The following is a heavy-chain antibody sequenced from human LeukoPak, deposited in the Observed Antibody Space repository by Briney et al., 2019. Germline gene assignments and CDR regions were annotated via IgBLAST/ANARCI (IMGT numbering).Heavy chain of an antibody. J-gene: IGHJ4*02. V-gene: IGHV3-11*03. Sequence: GGSPRLSCAASGFTFSDYYMSWIRQAPGKGLEWVSYISSSSSYTNYADSVKGRFTISRDNPKNSLYLQMNSLRAEDTAVYYCARKNAVNSFDYWGQGTLVTHSS. CDR2: ISSSSSYT. CDR1: GFTFSDYY. D-gene: IGHD2-2*01. CDR3: ARKNAVNSFDY.